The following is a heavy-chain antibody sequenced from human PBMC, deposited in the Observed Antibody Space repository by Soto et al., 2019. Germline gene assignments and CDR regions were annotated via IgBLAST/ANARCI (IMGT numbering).Heavy chain of an antibody. J-gene: IGHJ6*02. V-gene: IGHV1-2*04. CDR2: INPNSGGT. D-gene: IGHD3-3*01. Sequence: ASVKVSCKASGYTFTGYYMHWVRQAPGQGLEWMGWINPNSGGTNYAQKFQGWVTMTRDTSISTAYMELSRLRSDDTAVYYCARGHYDFWSGYYYYYGMDVWGQGTTVTVS. CDR3: ARGHYDFWSGYYYYYGMDV. CDR1: GYTFTGYY.